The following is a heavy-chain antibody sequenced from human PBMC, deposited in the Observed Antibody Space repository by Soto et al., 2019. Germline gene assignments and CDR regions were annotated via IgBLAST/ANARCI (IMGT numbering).Heavy chain of an antibody. J-gene: IGHJ4*02. Sequence: GGSLRLSCAASGFTFSSYAMSWVRHAPPTGLEWVSAVSGSGGSTYYADSVKGRCTISRDNSKNTLYLQKNTLRAAAAAVYYCQKVPLPSVDIFCPLDYCGQG. CDR3: QKVPLPSVDIFCPLDY. CDR2: VSGSGGST. CDR1: GFTFSSYA. V-gene: IGHV3-23*01. D-gene: IGHD3-9*01.